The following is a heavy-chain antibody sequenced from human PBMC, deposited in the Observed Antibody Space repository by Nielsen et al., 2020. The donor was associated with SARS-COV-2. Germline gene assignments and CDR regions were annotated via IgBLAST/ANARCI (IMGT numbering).Heavy chain of an antibody. J-gene: IGHJ5*02. CDR2: INSDGSST. V-gene: IGHV3-74*01. CDR3: ARSEGPYKYFDP. CDR1: GFTFSRHW. D-gene: IGHD5-24*01. Sequence: GGSLRLSCAASGFTFSRHWMHWVRQAPGKGLVWVSRINSDGSSTTYADSVKGRFTISRDYAKNTLYLQMNSLRAEDTAVYYCARSEGPYKYFDPWGQGTLVTVSS.